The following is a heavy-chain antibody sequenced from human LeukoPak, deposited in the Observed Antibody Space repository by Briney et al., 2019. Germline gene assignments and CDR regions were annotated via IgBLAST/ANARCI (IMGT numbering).Heavy chain of an antibody. J-gene: IGHJ6*02. CDR1: GGSISSSSYY. V-gene: IGHV4-39*07. D-gene: IGHD4-17*01. CDR3: ARDKGPYGDYQLGSGYYYGMDV. CDR2: IYYSGST. Sequence: SETLSLTCTVSGGSISSSSYYWGWIRQPPGKGLEWIGSIYYSGSTYYNPSLKSRVTISVDTSKNQFSLKLSSVTAADTAVYYCARDKGPYGDYQLGSGYYYGMDVWGQGTTVTVSS.